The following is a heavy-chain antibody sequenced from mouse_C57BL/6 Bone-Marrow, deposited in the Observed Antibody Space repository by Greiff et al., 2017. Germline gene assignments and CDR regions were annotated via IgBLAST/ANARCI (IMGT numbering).Heavy chain of an antibody. Sequence: EVKVVESGGGLVKPGGSLKLSCAASGFTFSSYAMSWVRQTPEKRLEWVATISDGGSYTYYPDNVKGRFTISRDNAKNNLYLQMRHLKSEDTAMYYCATRGGPAWFAYWGQGTLVTVSA. CDR1: GFTFSSYA. J-gene: IGHJ3*01. CDR2: ISDGGSYT. CDR3: ATRGGPAWFAY. V-gene: IGHV5-4*03.